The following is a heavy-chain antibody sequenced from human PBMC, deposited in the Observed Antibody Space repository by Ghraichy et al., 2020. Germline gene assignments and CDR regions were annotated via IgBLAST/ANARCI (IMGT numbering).Heavy chain of an antibody. CDR1: GYTFTTYY. Sequence: ASVKVSCKASGYTFTTYYIHWVRQAPGQGLDWMGIINPSGGSTIYAQKFQDRGTVTRDISTSTVYLELSSLRSEDTAVYFCARGGVDTGMVHPPGPDYWGQGTLVTVSS. D-gene: IGHD5-18*01. CDR3: ARGGVDTGMVHPPGPDY. V-gene: IGHV1-46*01. CDR2: INPSGGST. J-gene: IGHJ4*02.